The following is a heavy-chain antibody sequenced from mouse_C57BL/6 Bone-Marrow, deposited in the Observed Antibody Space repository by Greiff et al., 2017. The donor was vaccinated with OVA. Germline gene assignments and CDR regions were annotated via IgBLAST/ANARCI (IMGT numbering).Heavy chain of an antibody. J-gene: IGHJ4*01. V-gene: IGHV5-4*03. Sequence: EVKLMESGGGLVKPGGSLKLSCAASGFTFCSYAMSWVRQTPEKRLEWVATISDGGSYTYYPDNVKGRFTISRDNAKNNLYLQMSHLKSEDTAMYYCARSDSYAMDYWGQGTSVTVSS. CDR2: ISDGGSYT. CDR3: ARSDSYAMDY. CDR1: GFTFCSYA.